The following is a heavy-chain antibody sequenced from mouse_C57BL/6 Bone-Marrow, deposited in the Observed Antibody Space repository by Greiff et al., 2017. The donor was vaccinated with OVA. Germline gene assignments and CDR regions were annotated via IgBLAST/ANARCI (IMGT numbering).Heavy chain of an antibody. Sequence: EVKLVESGGGLVKPGGSLKLSCAASGFTFSSYTMSWVRQTPEKRLEWVATISGGGGNTYYPDSVKGRFTISRDNAKNTLYLQMSSLRSEDTAMYYCARRGNYYGSSYDYWGQGTTLTVSS. CDR2: ISGGGGNT. D-gene: IGHD1-1*01. CDR1: GFTFSSYT. V-gene: IGHV5-9*04. CDR3: ARRGNYYGSSYDY. J-gene: IGHJ2*01.